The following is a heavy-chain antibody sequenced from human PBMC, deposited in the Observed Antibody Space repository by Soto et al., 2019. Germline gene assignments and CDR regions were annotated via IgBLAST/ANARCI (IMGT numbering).Heavy chain of an antibody. J-gene: IGHJ6*02. V-gene: IGHV4-59*08. D-gene: IGHD3-10*02. CDR2: INYRWGT. Sequence: QVQLQESGPRLVKPSETLSLTCTVSGGSLRNYYCSWFRQPPGKGLEGVAYINYRWGTSSNRSLQGRVTMPVGTSNDQCSLMLNSVTAADTGVYYCARPVFGELHGLVDVWCPGTAVTFSS. CDR3: ARPVFGELHGLVDV. CDR1: GGSLRNYY.